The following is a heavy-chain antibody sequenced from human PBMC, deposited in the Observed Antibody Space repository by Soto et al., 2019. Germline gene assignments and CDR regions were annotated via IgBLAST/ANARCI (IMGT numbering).Heavy chain of an antibody. D-gene: IGHD3-22*01. CDR3: ASPRPTYYYDSSGYPFDY. Sequence: SVKVSCKASGGTFSSYAISWVRQAPGQGLEWMGGIIPIFGTANYAQKFQGRVTITADESTSTAYMELSSLRSEDTAVCYCASPRPTYYYDSSGYPFDYWGQGTLVTVSS. V-gene: IGHV1-69*13. J-gene: IGHJ4*02. CDR2: IIPIFGTA. CDR1: GGTFSSYA.